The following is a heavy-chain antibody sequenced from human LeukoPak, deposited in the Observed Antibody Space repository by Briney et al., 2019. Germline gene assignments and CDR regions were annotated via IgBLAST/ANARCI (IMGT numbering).Heavy chain of an antibody. D-gene: IGHD3-10*01. CDR3: ARGHYILGV. V-gene: IGHV4-59*01. J-gene: IGHJ3*01. Sequence: SETLSLTCTVSGGSISDYYWSWIRQPPGKGLEWIGYIYSSGSTDYNSSLKSRVTISVDTSKNKFSLKLRSVTAADTAVYYCARGHYILGVWGQGTMVTVSS. CDR2: IYSSGST. CDR1: GGSISDYY.